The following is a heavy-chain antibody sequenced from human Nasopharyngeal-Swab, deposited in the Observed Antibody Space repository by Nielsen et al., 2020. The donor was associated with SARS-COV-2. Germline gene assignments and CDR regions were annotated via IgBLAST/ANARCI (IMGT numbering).Heavy chain of an antibody. J-gene: IGHJ6*03. Sequence: WIRQPPGKALEWLALIGWDDDKYYSTSLRTRLTISKDTSKNQVVLTMTNMDPVDTATYYCARAQTSSWAVRYYYYMDVWGKGTTVTVSS. D-gene: IGHD6-13*01. CDR2: IGWDDDK. CDR3: ARAQTSSWAVRYYYYMDV. V-gene: IGHV2-70*01.